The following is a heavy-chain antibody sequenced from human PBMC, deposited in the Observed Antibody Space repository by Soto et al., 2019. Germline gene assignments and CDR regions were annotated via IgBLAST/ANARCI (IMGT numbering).Heavy chain of an antibody. CDR3: ARGYYGSGSTNYYYYGMDV. J-gene: IGHJ6*02. V-gene: IGHV1-2*04. D-gene: IGHD3-10*01. CDR2: INPNSGGT. Sequence: QVPLVQSGAEVKKPGASVKVSCKASGYTFTGYYMHWVRQAPGQGLEWMGWINPNSGGTNYAQKFQGWVTMTRDTSISTAYMELSRLRSDDTAVYYCARGYYGSGSTNYYYYGMDVWGQGTTVTVSS. CDR1: GYTFTGYY.